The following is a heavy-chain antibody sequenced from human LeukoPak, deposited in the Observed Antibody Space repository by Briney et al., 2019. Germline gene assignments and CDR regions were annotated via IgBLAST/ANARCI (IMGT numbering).Heavy chain of an antibody. V-gene: IGHV3-21*01. CDR2: ISSSSSHI. J-gene: IGHJ6*03. D-gene: IGHD3/OR15-3a*01. Sequence: GGSLRLSCVASGFIFSSYDMNWVRQAPGKGLEWVSSISSSSSHIYYADSVKGRFTISRDNAKNSLYLQMNSLRAEDTAVYYCARGKGQYDFLRRKDYYYMDVWGKGTTVTISS. CDR3: ARGKGQYDFLRRKDYYYMDV. CDR1: GFIFSSYD.